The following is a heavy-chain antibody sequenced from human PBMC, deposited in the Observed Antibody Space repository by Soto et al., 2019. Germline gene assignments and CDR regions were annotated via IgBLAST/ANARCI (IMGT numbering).Heavy chain of an antibody. D-gene: IGHD6-6*01. CDR2: INPDYGGA. V-gene: IGHV1-2*02. Sequence: ASVKVSCKASGYTFTSYDINWVRQAPGQGLEWMGWINPDYGGATYAQKFQGRVSLTRDTSNSTAYMELSSLRSDDTAVYFCARDLGGSSSYLGYWGQGTPVTVSS. CDR1: GYTFTSYD. J-gene: IGHJ4*02. CDR3: ARDLGGSSSYLGY.